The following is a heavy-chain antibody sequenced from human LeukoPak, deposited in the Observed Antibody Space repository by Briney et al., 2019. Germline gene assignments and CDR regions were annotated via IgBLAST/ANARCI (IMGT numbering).Heavy chain of an antibody. CDR1: GGSISSSNW. CDR2: IYHSGST. D-gene: IGHD6-13*01. CDR3: ARYLAAANWFDP. V-gene: IGHV4-4*02. J-gene: IGHJ5*02. Sequence: SETLSLTCAVSGGSISSSNWWSWVRQPPGMGLEWIGEIYHSGSTNYNLSLKSRVTISVDKSKNQFSLKLSSVTAADTAVYYCARYLAAANWFDPWGQGTLVTVSS.